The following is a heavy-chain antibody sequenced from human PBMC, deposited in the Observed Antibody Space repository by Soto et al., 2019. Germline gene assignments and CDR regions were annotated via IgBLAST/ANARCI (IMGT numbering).Heavy chain of an antibody. CDR3: ARGWFGPDV. Sequence: EVQLVESGGGLVQPGGSLRLSCAASGFTLSGRSMHWVRQAPGKGLVWVSGIDNAGTDSTYADSVKGRFTSSRDNAKNMLYLQMNSLSVEDTAVYYCARGWFGPDVWGKGTKVTVSS. CDR2: IDNAGTDS. CDR1: GFTLSGRS. V-gene: IGHV3-74*01. J-gene: IGHJ6*04. D-gene: IGHD3-10*01.